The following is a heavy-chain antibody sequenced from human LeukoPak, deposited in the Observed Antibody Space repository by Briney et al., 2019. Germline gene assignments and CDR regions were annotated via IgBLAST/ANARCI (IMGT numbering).Heavy chain of an antibody. CDR3: ARTVVAAEDYFDY. V-gene: IGHV4-30-4*08. Sequence: SETLSLTCTVSGGSISSSSYYWGWIRQPPGKGLEWIGYIYYSGSTYYNPSLKSRVTISVDTSKNQFSLKLSSVTAADTAVYYCARTVVAAEDYFDYWGQGTLVTVSS. D-gene: IGHD2-15*01. J-gene: IGHJ4*02. CDR2: IYYSGST. CDR1: GGSISSSSYY.